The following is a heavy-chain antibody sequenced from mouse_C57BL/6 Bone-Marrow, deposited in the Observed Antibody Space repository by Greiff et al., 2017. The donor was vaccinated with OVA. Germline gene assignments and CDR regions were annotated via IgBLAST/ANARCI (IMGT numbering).Heavy chain of an antibody. CDR3: ARDGYYVDY. D-gene: IGHD2-3*01. V-gene: IGHV14-2*01. Sequence: EVQVVESGAELVKPGASVKLSCTASGFNINDYYMPWVKQRTEQGLEWIGRIGPGDGDTKYAPKVQGKATITADTASNTAYLQISSLTSEDTAVYYCARDGYYVDYWGQGTTLTVSS. CDR2: IGPGDGDT. CDR1: GFNINDYY. J-gene: IGHJ2*01.